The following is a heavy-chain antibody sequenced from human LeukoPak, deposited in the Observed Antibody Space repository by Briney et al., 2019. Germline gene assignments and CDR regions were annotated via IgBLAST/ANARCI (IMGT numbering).Heavy chain of an antibody. J-gene: IGHJ4*02. Sequence: SETLSLTCTVSGGSISSGDYYWSWIRQPPGKGLEWIGYIYYSGSTYYNPSLKSRVTISVDTSKNQFSLKLSSVTAADTAVYYCARPGHYDFWSGYYWAYWGQGTLVTVSS. CDR1: GGSISSGDYY. CDR3: ARPGHYDFWSGYYWAY. CDR2: IYYSGST. V-gene: IGHV4-30-4*08. D-gene: IGHD3-3*01.